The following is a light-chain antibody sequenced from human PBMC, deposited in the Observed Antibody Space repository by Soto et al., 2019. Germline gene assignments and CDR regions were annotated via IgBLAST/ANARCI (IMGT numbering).Light chain of an antibody. Sequence: QSALTQPPSASGSPGQSVTISCTGATSDVGACNFVSWYQQQPGKSPKLMIYAVNKRPPGVPDRFSVSKSGNTASLTVSGLHSEDEAEYFCSSYAGNYNLIFGGGTKVTVL. V-gene: IGLV2-8*01. CDR1: TSDVGACNF. CDR3: SSYAGNYNLI. CDR2: AVN. J-gene: IGLJ2*01.